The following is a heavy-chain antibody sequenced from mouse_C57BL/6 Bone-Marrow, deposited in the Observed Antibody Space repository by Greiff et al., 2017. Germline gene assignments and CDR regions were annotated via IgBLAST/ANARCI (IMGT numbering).Heavy chain of an antibody. Sequence: VQLQQSGAELARPGASVKLSCKASGYTFTSYGISWVKQRTGKGLEWIGEIYPRSGNTYYNGKFKGKATLTAYKYSSPAYMGLRSLTSADSAVYFCAVQLAPFAYWYQGTTLTVSS. CDR1: GYTFTSYG. CDR3: AVQLAPFAY. CDR2: IYPRSGNT. V-gene: IGHV1-81*01. J-gene: IGHJ2*01. D-gene: IGHD6-1*01.